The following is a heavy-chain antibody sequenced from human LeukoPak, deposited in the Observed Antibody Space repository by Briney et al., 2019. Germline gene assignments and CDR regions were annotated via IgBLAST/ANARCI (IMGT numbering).Heavy chain of an antibody. CDR2: IKQDGSEE. J-gene: IGHJ4*02. D-gene: IGHD6-13*01. V-gene: IGHV3-7*01. CDR3: ARDRYITRSWGYDFDY. Sequence: GRSMRLSCAVSRFTLSSFWMSWVRQVPGKWLEWVANIKQDGSEEYYVDSVKGRFNISRDNAKNSLYLQMNTLRAEDTAVYYCARDRYITRSWGYDFDYWGQGTLVTVSS. CDR1: RFTLSSFW.